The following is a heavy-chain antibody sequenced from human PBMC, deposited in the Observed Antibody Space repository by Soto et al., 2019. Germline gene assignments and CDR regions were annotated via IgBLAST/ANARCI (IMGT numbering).Heavy chain of an antibody. CDR1: GFTFSSYA. D-gene: IGHD3-22*01. V-gene: IGHV3-30-3*01. CDR2: ISYDGSNK. J-gene: IGHJ4*02. Sequence: GGSLRLSCAASGFTFSSYAMHWVRQAPGKGLEWVAVISYDGSNKYYADSVKGRFTISRDNSKNTLYLQMNSLRAEDTAVYYCARDMNYYDSSGYEYYFDYWGQGTLVTVSS. CDR3: ARDMNYYDSSGYEYYFDY.